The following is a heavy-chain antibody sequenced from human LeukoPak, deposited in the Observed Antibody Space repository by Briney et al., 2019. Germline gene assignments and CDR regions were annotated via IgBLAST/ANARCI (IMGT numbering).Heavy chain of an antibody. Sequence: GGSLRLSCAASGFTFSSYSMNWVRQAPGKGLEWVSSISSSSSYIYYADSVKGRFTISRDNAKNSLYLQMNSLRAEDTAVYYCARSTGVVATTYHLPYFDYWVQGTVVTVSS. CDR3: ARSTGVVATTYHLPYFDY. CDR2: ISSSSSYI. CDR1: GFTFSSYS. J-gene: IGHJ4*02. D-gene: IGHD5-12*01. V-gene: IGHV3-21*01.